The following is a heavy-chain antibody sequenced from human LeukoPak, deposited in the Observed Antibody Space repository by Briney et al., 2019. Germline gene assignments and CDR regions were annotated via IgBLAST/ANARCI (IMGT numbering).Heavy chain of an antibody. Sequence: GSSVKVSCKASGGTFSSYAISWVRQATGQGLEWMGWMNPNSGHAGYAQKFQGRVTITRNTSISTAYMELSSLRSEDTAVYYCARAFLPIPGLANCFDPWGQGTLVTVSS. CDR3: ARAFLPIPGLANCFDP. J-gene: IGHJ5*02. V-gene: IGHV1-8*03. CDR1: GGTFSSYA. CDR2: MNPNSGHA.